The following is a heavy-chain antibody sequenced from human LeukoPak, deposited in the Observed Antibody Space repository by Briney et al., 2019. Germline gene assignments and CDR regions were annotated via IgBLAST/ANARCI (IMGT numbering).Heavy chain of an antibody. CDR3: ARVKGRVDTAMEPFDY. CDR1: GFTFSSYS. D-gene: IGHD5-18*01. J-gene: IGHJ4*02. V-gene: IGHV3-21*01. Sequence: PGGSLRLSCAASGFTFSSYSMNWVRQAPGKGLEWVSSISSSSSYIYYADSVKGRFTISRDNAKNSLYLQMNSLRAEDTAVYYCARVKGRVDTAMEPFDYWGQGTLVTVSS. CDR2: ISSSSSYI.